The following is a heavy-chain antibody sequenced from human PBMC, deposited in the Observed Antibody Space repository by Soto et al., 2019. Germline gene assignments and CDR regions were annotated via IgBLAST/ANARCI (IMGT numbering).Heavy chain of an antibody. D-gene: IGHD1-26*01. J-gene: IGHJ4*02. Sequence: PGGSLRLSCAASGFTFSSYWMTWVRQAPGKGLEWVANIKQDGSEKYYVDSVRGRFTISRDNAKNSLYLQMNSLRAEDTAVYYCARVVGATQMDFDYWGQGTLVTVS. CDR1: GFTFSSYW. CDR3: ARVVGATQMDFDY. CDR2: IKQDGSEK. V-gene: IGHV3-7*04.